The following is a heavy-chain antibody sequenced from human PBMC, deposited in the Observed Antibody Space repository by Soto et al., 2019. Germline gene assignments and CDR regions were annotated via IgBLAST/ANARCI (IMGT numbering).Heavy chain of an antibody. D-gene: IGHD3-10*01. Sequence: PGGSLRLSCAASGFTFSSYSMSWVRQAPGKGLEWVSGFRTSGDGGTTYYADSVKGRFTISRDNSKNMLFLQMNSLRAEDTAIYYCAKKVNSGPGSQYFDYWGQGTPVTVSS. CDR1: GFTFSSYS. CDR3: AKKVNSGPGSQYFDY. V-gene: IGHV3-23*01. J-gene: IGHJ4*02. CDR2: FRTSGDGGTT.